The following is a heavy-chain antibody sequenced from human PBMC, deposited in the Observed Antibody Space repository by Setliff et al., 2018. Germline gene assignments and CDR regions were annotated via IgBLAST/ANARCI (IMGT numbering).Heavy chain of an antibody. V-gene: IGHV4-59*11. CDR1: GGSISSHY. CDR2: ISYTGRT. D-gene: IGHD5-12*01. J-gene: IGHJ4*02. Sequence: SETLSLTCPVSGGSISSHYWSWIRQPPGKGLEWIGYISYTGRTNFTPSFKSRVTMSVDTSKSQFSLKLSSVTAADTAVYYCAAVVATSLNYVDNWGQGTLVTVSS. CDR3: AAVVATSLNYVDN.